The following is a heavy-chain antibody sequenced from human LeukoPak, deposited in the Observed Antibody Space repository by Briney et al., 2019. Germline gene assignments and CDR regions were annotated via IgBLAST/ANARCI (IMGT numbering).Heavy chain of an antibody. CDR2: IIPILGIA. Sequence: ASVKVSCKASGGTFSSYATSWVRQAPGQGVEWMGRIIPILGIANYAQKFQGRVTITADKSTSTAYMELSSLRSEDTAVYYCAQTPIGDTDYYYGMDVWGQGTTVTVSS. D-gene: IGHD3-10*01. J-gene: IGHJ6*02. V-gene: IGHV1-69*04. CDR1: GGTFSSYA. CDR3: AQTPIGDTDYYYGMDV.